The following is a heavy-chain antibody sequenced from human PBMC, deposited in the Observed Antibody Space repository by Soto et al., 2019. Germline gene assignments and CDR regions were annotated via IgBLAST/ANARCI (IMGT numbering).Heavy chain of an antibody. D-gene: IGHD2-2*01. J-gene: IGHJ6*02. CDR3: ARSQGSSTSLEIYYYYYYGMDV. V-gene: IGHV1-69*01. Sequence: QVQLVQSGAEVKKPGSSVKVSCKASGGTFSSYAISWVRQAPGQGLEWMRGIIPISGTANYAQKFQGRVTITADESTSTVYMELSSLRSEDTAVYFCARSQGSSTSLEIYYYYYYGMDVWGQGTTVTVSS. CDR1: GGTFSSYA. CDR2: IIPISGTA.